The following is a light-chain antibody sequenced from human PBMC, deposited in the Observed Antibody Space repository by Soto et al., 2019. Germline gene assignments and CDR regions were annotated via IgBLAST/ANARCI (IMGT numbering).Light chain of an antibody. CDR2: DTS. CDR1: QNIRSN. V-gene: IGKV3-15*01. J-gene: IGKJ4*01. CDR3: QPYNNWPLT. Sequence: DIVLTQSPGTLSLSPGQRATLSCRASQNIRSNYVAWFQQKPGQAPRLLIYDTSTRATGVPTRFSGSRSGAEFTLTINSLQSEDFAVYYCQPYNNWPLTFGGGTKVDIK.